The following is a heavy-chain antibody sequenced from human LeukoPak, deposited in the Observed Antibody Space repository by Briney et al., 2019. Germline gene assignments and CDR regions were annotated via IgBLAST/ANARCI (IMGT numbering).Heavy chain of an antibody. CDR3: ARDTSGPDY. CDR1: GFTFSDYY. V-gene: IGHV3-7*01. Sequence: GGSLRLSCAASGFTFSDYYTSWIRQAPGKGLEWVANMKQDGSEKNYVDSVKARFTISRDNAKNSLYLQMNSLRAEDTAVYYCARDTSGPDYWGQGILVTVSS. CDR2: MKQDGSEK. J-gene: IGHJ4*02. D-gene: IGHD2-8*01.